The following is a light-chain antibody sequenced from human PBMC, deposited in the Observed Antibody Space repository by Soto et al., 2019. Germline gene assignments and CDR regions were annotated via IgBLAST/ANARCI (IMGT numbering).Light chain of an antibody. CDR2: GAS. Sequence: EIVMTQSPATLSLSPGERATLSCRASQSVSSSYLSWYQQKPGQAPRLLIYGASTRATGIPARFSGSGSGTDFTLTISSLQPEDFAVYYCQQDYNFPLTFGQGTKVEIK. J-gene: IGKJ1*01. CDR3: QQDYNFPLT. CDR1: QSVSSSY. V-gene: IGKV3D-7*01.